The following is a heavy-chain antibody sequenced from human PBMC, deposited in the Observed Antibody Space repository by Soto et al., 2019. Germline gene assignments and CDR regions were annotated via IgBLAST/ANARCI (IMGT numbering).Heavy chain of an antibody. V-gene: IGHV4-31*03. Sequence: TLPHTCTVSGGSSRSGGYCWSWIRKHPGKGLEWIGYIYYSGSTYYNPSLKSRVTISVDTSKNQFSLKLSSVTAADTAVYYCARGSDYDYIWGSYLDTTYYFDYWGQGTLVTVSS. CDR3: ARGSDYDYIWGSYLDTTYYFDY. CDR1: GGSSRSGGYC. CDR2: IYYSGST. J-gene: IGHJ4*02. D-gene: IGHD3-16*02.